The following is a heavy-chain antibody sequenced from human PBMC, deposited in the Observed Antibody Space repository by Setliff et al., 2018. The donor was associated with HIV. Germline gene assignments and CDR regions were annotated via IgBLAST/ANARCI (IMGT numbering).Heavy chain of an antibody. D-gene: IGHD6-19*01. V-gene: IGHV1-46*03. CDR3: ARDLLSGWFHYYYYMDV. CDR2: INPSGGST. Sequence: ASVKVSCKASGYTFTSYYMHWVRQAPGQGLEWMGIINPSGGSTSYAQKFQGRVTMTRDTSTSTVYMELSSLRSEDTAVYYCARDLLSGWFHYYYYMDVWGKGTTVTVSS. J-gene: IGHJ6*03. CDR1: GYTFTSYY.